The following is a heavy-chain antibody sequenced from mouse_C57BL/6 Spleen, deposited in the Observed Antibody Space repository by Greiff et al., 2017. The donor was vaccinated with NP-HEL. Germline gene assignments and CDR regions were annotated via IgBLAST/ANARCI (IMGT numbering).Heavy chain of an antibody. CDR3: AREGGSYSYYFDY. V-gene: IGHV1-76*01. D-gene: IGHD2-3*01. CDR1: GYTFTDYY. CDR2: IYPGSGNT. J-gene: IGHJ2*01. Sequence: QVQLQQSGAELVRPGASVKLSCKASGYTFTDYYINWVKQRPGQGLEWIARIYPGSGNTYYNEKFKGKATLTAEKSSSTAYMQLSSLTSEDSAVYFCAREGGSYSYYFDYWGQGTTLTVSS.